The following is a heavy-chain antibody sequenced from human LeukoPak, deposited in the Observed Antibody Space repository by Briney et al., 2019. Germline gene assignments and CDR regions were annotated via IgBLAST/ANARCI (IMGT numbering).Heavy chain of an antibody. CDR2: INQDGSEK. CDR3: AMRDRGYGLDI. D-gene: IGHD3-10*01. V-gene: IGHV3-7*03. J-gene: IGHJ3*02. CDR1: GFTFSSYW. Sequence: GGSPRLSCAASGFTFSSYWMSWVRQAPGKGLEWVAHINQDGSEKHFVDSVEGRFTISRDNSKNTFYLQMNSLRVEDTAVYYCAMRDRGYGLDIWGQGTMVTVSS.